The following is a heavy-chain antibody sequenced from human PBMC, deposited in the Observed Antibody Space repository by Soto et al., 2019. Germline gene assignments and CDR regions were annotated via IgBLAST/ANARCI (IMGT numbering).Heavy chain of an antibody. CDR1: GYTFTSYY. Sequence: GASVKVSCKASGYTFTSYYMHWVRQAPGQGLEWMGIINPSGGSTSYAQKFQGRVTMTRDTSTSTVYMELSSLRSEDTAVYYCARGFFWRSHRPPNYIDYSGQGPLVTVSS. CDR3: ARGFFWRSHRPPNYIDY. CDR2: INPSGGST. V-gene: IGHV1-46*03. D-gene: IGHD3-16*02. J-gene: IGHJ4*02.